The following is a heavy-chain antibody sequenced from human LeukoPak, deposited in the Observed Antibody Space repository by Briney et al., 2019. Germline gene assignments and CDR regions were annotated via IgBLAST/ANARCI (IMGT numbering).Heavy chain of an antibody. CDR3: AGDPRIAAAGIFDY. V-gene: IGHV3-21*01. CDR2: ISSSSSYI. J-gene: IGHJ4*02. D-gene: IGHD6-13*01. CDR1: GFTFSSYS. Sequence: PGGSLRLSCAASGFTFSSYSMNWVRQAPGKGLEWVSSISSSSSYIYYADSVKGRFTISRDNAKNSLYLQMNSPRAEDTAVYYCAGDPRIAAAGIFDYWGQGTLVTVSS.